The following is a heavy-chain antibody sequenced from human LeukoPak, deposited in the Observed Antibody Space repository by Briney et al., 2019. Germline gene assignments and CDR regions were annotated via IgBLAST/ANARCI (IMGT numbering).Heavy chain of an antibody. CDR3: ARTRPEPLLWFGETHFDY. Sequence: ASVKVSCKASGYTFTGYYMHWMRQAPGQGLEWMAWINPNSGGTDYADRFQGRVTMTRDTSISTAYMELSRLRSDDTAVYYCARTRPEPLLWFGETHFDYWGQGTLVTVSS. D-gene: IGHD3-10*01. J-gene: IGHJ4*02. V-gene: IGHV1-2*02. CDR2: INPNSGGT. CDR1: GYTFTGYY.